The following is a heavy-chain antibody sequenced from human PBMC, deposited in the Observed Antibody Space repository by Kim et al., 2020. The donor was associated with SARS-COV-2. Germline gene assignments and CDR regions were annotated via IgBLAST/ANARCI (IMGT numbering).Heavy chain of an antibody. J-gene: IGHJ4*02. CDR2: IYYSGST. V-gene: IGHV4-59*13. Sequence: SETLSLTCTVSGGSISSYYWSWIRQPPGKGLEWIGYIYYSGSTNYNPSLKSRVTISVDTSKNQFSLKLSSVTAADTAVYYCAREPTPGYFDYWGQGTLVTVSS. CDR1: GGSISSYY. CDR3: AREPTPGYFDY. D-gene: IGHD3-10*01.